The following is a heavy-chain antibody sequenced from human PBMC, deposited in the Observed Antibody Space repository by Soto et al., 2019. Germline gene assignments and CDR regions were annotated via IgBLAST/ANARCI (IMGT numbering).Heavy chain of an antibody. CDR1: GFTFSSYA. CDR3: AKAHSHFDIVATISSN. CDR2: ISGSGGST. J-gene: IGHJ4*02. V-gene: IGHV3-23*01. D-gene: IGHD5-12*01. Sequence: EVQLLESGGGLVQPGGSLRLSCAASGFTFSSYAMSWLRQAPGKGLEGVSAISGSGGSTYDADSVKALFTIPRDNAKNTLDLQMKSRRDEDTTVYYCAKAHSHFDIVATISSNWGQGTMVTVSS.